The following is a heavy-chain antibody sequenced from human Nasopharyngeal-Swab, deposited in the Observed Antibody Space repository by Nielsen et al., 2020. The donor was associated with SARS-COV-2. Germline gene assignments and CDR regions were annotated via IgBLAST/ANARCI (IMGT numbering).Heavy chain of an antibody. Sequence: GESLKISCKGSGYSFTSYWIGWVRQMPGKGLEWMGIIYPGDSDTRYSPSFQGQVTISADKSISTAYLPWSSLKASDTAMYYCARHGLLWFGELLGDYWGQGTLVTVSS. CDR2: IYPGDSDT. V-gene: IGHV5-51*01. CDR1: GYSFTSYW. J-gene: IGHJ4*02. CDR3: ARHGLLWFGELLGDY. D-gene: IGHD3-10*01.